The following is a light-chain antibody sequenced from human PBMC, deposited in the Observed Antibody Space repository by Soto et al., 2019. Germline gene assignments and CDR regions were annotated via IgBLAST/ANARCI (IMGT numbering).Light chain of an antibody. J-gene: IGLJ1*01. CDR2: EGS. V-gene: IGLV2-23*01. Sequence: QSVLTQPASVSGSPGQSITISCTGTSSDVGSYNLVSWYQRHPGKAPKLMIYEGSKRPSGVSNRFSGSKSGNTASLTISGLQAEDEADYFCCSYAGGSTYVFGTGTKVTAL. CDR1: SSDVGSYNL. CDR3: CSYAGGSTYV.